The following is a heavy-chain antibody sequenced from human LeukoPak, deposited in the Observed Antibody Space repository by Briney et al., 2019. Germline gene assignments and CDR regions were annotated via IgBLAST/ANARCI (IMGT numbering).Heavy chain of an antibody. J-gene: IGHJ3*02. D-gene: IGHD6-6*01. V-gene: IGHV3-74*01. CDR1: GLTLNTDW. CDR3: AKDLGYSSSSGGGNAFDI. CDR2: VNPDGSTT. Sequence: GGSLRLSCAATGLTLNTDWMHWVRQAPGKGLVWVSGVNPDGSTTNYADSVKGRFTISRDNSKNTLYLQMNSLRAEDTAVYYCAKDLGYSSSSGGGNAFDIWGQGTMVTVSS.